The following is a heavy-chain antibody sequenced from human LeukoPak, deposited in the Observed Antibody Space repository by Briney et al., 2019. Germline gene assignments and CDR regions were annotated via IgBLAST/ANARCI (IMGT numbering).Heavy chain of an antibody. V-gene: IGHV3-30*18. CDR1: GFSFRSYG. CDR2: ISYDGSNK. J-gene: IGHJ4*02. D-gene: IGHD4-11*01. CDR3: AKDKLQLLILDYFDY. Sequence: GGSLRLSCAASGFSFRSYGMHWVRQTPGKGLGWVAVISYDGSNKYYADSVKGRFTISRDNSKNTLYLQMNSLRPEDTAVYYCAKDKLQLLILDYFDYWGQGTLVTVSS.